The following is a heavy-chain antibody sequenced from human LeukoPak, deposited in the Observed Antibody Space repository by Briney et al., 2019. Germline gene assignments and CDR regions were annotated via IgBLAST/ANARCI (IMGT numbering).Heavy chain of an antibody. Sequence: GESLKISCKASGYSFTSHWIGWVRQMPGKGLEWMGIVLPGDSDTRYSPSLQGQVTISADKSISTAYLQWGSLQASDTAMYFCAVTTSADAFDIWGRGTVVTVSS. D-gene: IGHD4-17*01. J-gene: IGHJ3*02. CDR2: VLPGDSDT. CDR3: AVTTSADAFDI. CDR1: GYSFTSHW. V-gene: IGHV5-51*01.